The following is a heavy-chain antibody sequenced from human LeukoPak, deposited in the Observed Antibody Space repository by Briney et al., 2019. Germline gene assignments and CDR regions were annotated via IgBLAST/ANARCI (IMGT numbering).Heavy chain of an antibody. CDR2: IWYDGSNK. J-gene: IGHJ6*02. V-gene: IGHV3-33*01. D-gene: IGHD2-15*01. Sequence: GGSLRLSCAASGFTFSSYGMHWVRQAPGKGLEWVAVIWYDGSNKYYADSVKGRFTISIDNSKNTLYLQMNSLRAEDTAVYYCARDRVVAAITYGMDVWGQGTMVTVSS. CDR1: GFTFSSYG. CDR3: ARDRVVAAITYGMDV.